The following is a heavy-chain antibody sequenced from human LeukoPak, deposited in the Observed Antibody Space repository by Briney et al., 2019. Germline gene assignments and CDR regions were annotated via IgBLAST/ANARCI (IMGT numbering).Heavy chain of an antibody. V-gene: IGHV3-30*18. J-gene: IGHJ1*01. CDR1: GFTFSSYG. CDR3: AKASRYGDDGEYFQH. Sequence: GRSLRLSCAASGFTFSSYGMHWVRQAPGKGLEWVAVISYDGSNKYYADSVKGRFTISRDNSKNTLYLQMNSLRAEDTAVYYCAKASRYGDDGEYFQHWGQGTLVTVSS. D-gene: IGHD4-17*01. CDR2: ISYDGSNK.